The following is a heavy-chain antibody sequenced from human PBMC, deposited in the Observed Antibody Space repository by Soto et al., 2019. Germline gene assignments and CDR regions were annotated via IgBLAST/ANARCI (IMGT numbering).Heavy chain of an antibody. CDR1: GYTFTSYG. Sequence: ASVKVSCKASGYTFTSYGISWVRQAPGQGLEWMGWINAGNGNIKYSQKFQGRVTITRDTSANTAYMDLSSLRSEDTAVYYCARALVSTTITHFYYYGMDVWGQGTTVTVSS. CDR2: INAGNGNI. D-gene: IGHD4-4*01. V-gene: IGHV1-3*01. CDR3: ARALVSTTITHFYYYGMDV. J-gene: IGHJ6*02.